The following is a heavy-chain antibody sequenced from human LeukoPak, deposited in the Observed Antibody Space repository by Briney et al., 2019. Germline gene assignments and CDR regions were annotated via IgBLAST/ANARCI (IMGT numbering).Heavy chain of an antibody. CDR2: IYYSGST. CDR3: ARGSLGENWNDITGWFDP. D-gene: IGHD1-1*01. CDR1: GGSITSYY. Sequence: PSETLSLTCTVSGGSITSYYWSWIRRPPGKGLEWIGYIYYSGSTNYNPSLKSRVTISVDTSKNQFSLKLNSVAAADTAVYYCARGSLGENWNDITGWFDPWGQGILVTVSS. V-gene: IGHV4-59*01. J-gene: IGHJ5*02.